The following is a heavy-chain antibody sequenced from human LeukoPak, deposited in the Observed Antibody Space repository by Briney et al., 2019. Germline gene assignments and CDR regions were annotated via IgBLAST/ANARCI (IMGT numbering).Heavy chain of an antibody. CDR3: ARGHVEAAATLYCYYGMDV. CDR1: GGSFSGYY. J-gene: IGHJ6*02. V-gene: IGHV4-34*01. D-gene: IGHD6-13*01. Sequence: PSETLSLTCAVYGGSFSGYYWSWIRQPPGKGLEWIGEINHSGSTNYNPSLKSRVTISVDTSKDQFSLKLSSVTAADMAVYYCARGHVEAAATLYCYYGMDVWGQGTTVTVSS. CDR2: INHSGST.